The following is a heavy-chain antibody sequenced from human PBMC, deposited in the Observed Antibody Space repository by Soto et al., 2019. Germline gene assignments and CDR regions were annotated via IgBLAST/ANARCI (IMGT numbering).Heavy chain of an antibody. J-gene: IGHJ6*02. CDR1: GFTFSNYW. CDR3: ARGYYPDYYGMDV. V-gene: IGHV3-7*01. D-gene: IGHD3-10*01. Sequence: EVQLVESGGGLVQPGGSLRLSCAASGFTFSNYWMSWVRQAPGKGLEWVANIKQDGSEKYYVDSVKGRFTISRDNSKNTLYLQMNSLRAEDTAVYYCARGYYPDYYGMDVWGQGTTVTVSS. CDR2: IKQDGSEK.